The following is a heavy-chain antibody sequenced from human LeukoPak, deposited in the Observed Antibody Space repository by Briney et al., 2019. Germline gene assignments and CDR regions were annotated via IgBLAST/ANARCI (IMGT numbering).Heavy chain of an antibody. CDR1: GLTGSHNY. J-gene: IGHJ4*02. CDR2: IHTSGDT. CDR3: ARGLVHDTSGYYSDY. D-gene: IGHD3-22*01. V-gene: IGHV3-53*01. Sequence: PGGSLRLSCAASGLTGSHNYVSWVRQAPGKGLEWVSAIHTSGDTCYADSVKGRFTISRDNAKNTLYLQMNSLRAEDTAVYYCARGLVHDTSGYYSDYWGQGTLVTVSS.